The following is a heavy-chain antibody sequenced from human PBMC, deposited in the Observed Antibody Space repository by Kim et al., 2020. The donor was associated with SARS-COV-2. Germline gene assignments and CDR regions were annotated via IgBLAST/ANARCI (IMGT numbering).Heavy chain of an antibody. D-gene: IGHD6-19*01. J-gene: IGHJ4*02. CDR1: GFTFITYW. Sequence: GGSLRLSCEASGFTFITYWMTWVRQAPGRGLEWVASISQDDTEIYYVDSVRGRFTMYRDNAQNSVYLQMSSLRAEDTAVYYCARVRPGCFDYRGQGTLVTVSS. CDR2: ISQDDTEI. V-gene: IGHV3-7*03. CDR3: ARVRPGCFDY.